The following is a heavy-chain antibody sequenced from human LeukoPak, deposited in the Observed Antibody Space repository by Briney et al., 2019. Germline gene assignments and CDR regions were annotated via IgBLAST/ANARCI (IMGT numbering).Heavy chain of an antibody. CDR3: ARAVAGYQVPLDY. J-gene: IGHJ4*02. CDR2: INPNSGGT. Sequence: EASAKVSCKHSVYTLTDSYTHWVRPAPGQGLEWMGWINPNSGGTNYAQKFQGRVTMTRDTSISTAYMELTRLRSDDTAVYYCARAVAGYQVPLDYWGQGTLVTVSS. CDR1: VYTLTDSY. V-gene: IGHV1-2*02. D-gene: IGHD2-2*01.